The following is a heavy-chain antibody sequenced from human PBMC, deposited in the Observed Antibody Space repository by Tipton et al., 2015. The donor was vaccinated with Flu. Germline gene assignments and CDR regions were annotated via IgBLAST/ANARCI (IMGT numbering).Heavy chain of an antibody. V-gene: IGHV4-30-2*01. CDR2: IYHSGSP. J-gene: IGHJ6*02. CDR1: GGSISSGGYC. D-gene: IGHD2-8*01. Sequence: LRLSCVVSGGSISSGGYCWSWIRQPPGKGLEWIGHIYHSGSPHFNPSLKSRVTISVDRSKNHYSLNLTSVTAADTAVYYCARCTSVHYYGMDVWGQGTTVTVSS. CDR3: ARCTSVHYYGMDV.